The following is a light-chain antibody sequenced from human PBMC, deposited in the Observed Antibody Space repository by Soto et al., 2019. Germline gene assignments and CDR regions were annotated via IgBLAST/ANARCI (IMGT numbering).Light chain of an antibody. J-gene: IGLJ3*02. V-gene: IGLV1-40*01. Sequence: QSVLTQPPSASAAPGQWVTISCTVSSGHIGSGYDVHRYQPLPGPAPKIIIYGNRNWPSGVPDRFSGSKSGSSASLSITGLQAEDEADYDCQSYDSGLSGWVFGGGTKVTVL. CDR1: SGHIGSGYD. CDR2: GNR. CDR3: QSYDSGLSGWV.